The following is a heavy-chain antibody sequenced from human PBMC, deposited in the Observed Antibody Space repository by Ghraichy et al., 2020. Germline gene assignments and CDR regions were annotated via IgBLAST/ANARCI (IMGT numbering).Heavy chain of an antibody. J-gene: IGHJ4*02. CDR2: IKHDGSGK. V-gene: IGHV3-7*01. Sequence: GGSLRLSCAASGFTFNNYYMTWVRQAPGKGLEWVANIKHDGSGKYYAESVKGRFTISRDNAKDSVYLQMNSLRAEDTAVYYCGRGGYIYGSNPVDYWGQGTQVTVSS. CDR3: GRGGYIYGSNPVDY. CDR1: GFTFNNYY. D-gene: IGHD5-18*01.